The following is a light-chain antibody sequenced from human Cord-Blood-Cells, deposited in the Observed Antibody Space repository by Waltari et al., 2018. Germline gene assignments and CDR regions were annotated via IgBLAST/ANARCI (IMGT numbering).Light chain of an antibody. CDR2: DVS. J-gene: IGLJ3*02. V-gene: IGLV2-14*03. Sequence: QSALTQPASVSGSPGQSITISCTGTSSDVGGYNYVSWYQQHPGKAPKLLIYDVSNRPSGASNRCSVSKSGNTASLTNSGLQAEDDADYYCSSYTSSSTWVFGGGTKLTVL. CDR3: SSYTSSSTWV. CDR1: SSDVGGYNY.